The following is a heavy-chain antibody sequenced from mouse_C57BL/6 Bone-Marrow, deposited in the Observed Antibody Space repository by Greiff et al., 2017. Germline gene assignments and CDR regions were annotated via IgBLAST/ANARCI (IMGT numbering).Heavy chain of an antibody. CDR1: GYTFTSYW. CDR3: ACDYDSSSYWFAY. V-gene: IGHV1-7*01. D-gene: IGHD1-1*01. Sequence: VQLVESGAELAKPGASVKLSCKASGYTFTSYWMHWVKQRPGQGLEWIGYINPRSGYTKYNQKFKDKATLTADKSSSTAYMQLSSLTSEDSAVYYGACDYDSSSYWFAYWGEGTLVTVSA. J-gene: IGHJ3*01. CDR2: INPRSGYT.